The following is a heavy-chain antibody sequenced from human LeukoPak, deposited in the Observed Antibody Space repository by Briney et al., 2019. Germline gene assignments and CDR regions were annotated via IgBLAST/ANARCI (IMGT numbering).Heavy chain of an antibody. CDR3: ARDSDLGWELFIDYFDY. V-gene: IGHV3-23*01. CDR2: ISSSGSGDNT. D-gene: IGHD1-26*01. J-gene: IGHJ4*02. CDR1: GVTLSTYA. Sequence: GGSLRLSCAASGVTLSTYAMSWARQAPGKGLEWVSGISSSGSGDNTYYADSVKGRFTISRDSSKNTLFLHMNTLRAEDTAVYYCARDSDLGWELFIDYFDYWGQGTLVTVSS.